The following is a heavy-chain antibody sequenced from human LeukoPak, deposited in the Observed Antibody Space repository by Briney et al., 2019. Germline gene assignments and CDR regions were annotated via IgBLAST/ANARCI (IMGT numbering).Heavy chain of an antibody. D-gene: IGHD3-22*01. CDR3: ATVLYYYDSSGYYSSSAFDI. Sequence: ASVKVSCKASGYTFTSYAMHWVRQAPGQRLEWMGWINAGNGNTKYSQKFQGRVTMTEDTSTDTAYMELSSLRSEDTAVYYCATVLYYYDSSGYYSSSAFDIWGQGTMVTVSS. CDR1: GYTFTSYA. J-gene: IGHJ3*02. CDR2: INAGNGNT. V-gene: IGHV1-3*01.